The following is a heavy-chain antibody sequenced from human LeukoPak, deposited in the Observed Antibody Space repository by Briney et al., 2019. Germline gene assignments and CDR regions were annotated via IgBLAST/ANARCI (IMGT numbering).Heavy chain of an antibody. D-gene: IGHD3-10*01. CDR3: VNRGDMDPNPFDF. CDR1: GFTCEICW. V-gene: IGHV3-7*01. CDR2: TNPAGSDT. Sequence: PGGSLRLSCTAPGFTCEICWMSWVRQAPGRGLEWAAHTNPAGSDTYYVDAVKGRFTISRDKDENSLYLQMNSLRAEDTAVYYCVNRGDMDPNPFDFWGQGILVTVSS. J-gene: IGHJ5*01.